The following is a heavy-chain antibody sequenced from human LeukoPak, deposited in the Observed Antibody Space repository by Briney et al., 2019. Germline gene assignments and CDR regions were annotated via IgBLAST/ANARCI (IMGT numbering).Heavy chain of an antibody. CDR1: GFTFDDYA. CDR3: AKARSVAGPYYFDY. V-gene: IGHV3-9*01. D-gene: IGHD6-19*01. J-gene: IGHJ4*02. CDR2: ITWNSGST. Sequence: GGSLRLSCAASGFTFDDYAMHWVRQAPGKGLEWVSGITWNSGSTGYADSVKGRFTISRDNAKNSLYLQLNSLRAEDTAFYYCAKARSVAGPYYFDYWGQGTLVTVSS.